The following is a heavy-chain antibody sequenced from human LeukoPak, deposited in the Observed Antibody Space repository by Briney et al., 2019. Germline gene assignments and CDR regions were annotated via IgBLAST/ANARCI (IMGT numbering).Heavy chain of an antibody. Sequence: SETLSLTCTVSGGSISSYYWSWIRQPPGKGLEWIGYIYYSGSTNYNPSLKSRVTISVDTSKNQFSLKLSSVTAADTAVYYCARVQGYCSSTSCYAPYWYFDLWGRGTLVTVSS. J-gene: IGHJ2*01. CDR3: ARVQGYCSSTSCYAPYWYFDL. D-gene: IGHD2-2*01. CDR2: IYYSGST. CDR1: GGSISSYY. V-gene: IGHV4-59*01.